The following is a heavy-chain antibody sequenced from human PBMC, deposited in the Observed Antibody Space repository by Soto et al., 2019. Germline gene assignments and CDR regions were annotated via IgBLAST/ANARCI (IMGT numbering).Heavy chain of an antibody. CDR2: LTSSSSYI. Sequence: GGSLRLSCAASGFTFSTYSMNWVRQAPGKGLEWVSSLTSSSSYIYYADSVKGRFTISRDNAKNSLSLQMNGLRAEDSDVYYCARGGPTVYYYGMDVWGQGTTVTVSS. CDR1: GFTFSTYS. J-gene: IGHJ6*02. V-gene: IGHV3-21*01. D-gene: IGHD3-10*01. CDR3: ARGGPTVYYYGMDV.